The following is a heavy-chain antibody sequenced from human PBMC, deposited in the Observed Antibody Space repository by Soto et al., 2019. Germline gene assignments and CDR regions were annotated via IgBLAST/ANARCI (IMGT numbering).Heavy chain of an antibody. CDR3: ARDNGMAGSFDP. J-gene: IGHJ5*02. CDR2: ISIGSTTI. V-gene: IGHV3-48*02. Sequence: EMQLVESGGGLVKRGGSLRLSCAASGFTFSPYSMNWARQAPGKGLEWIAYISIGSTTIFYADSVKGRFTISRDNAKSSLYLQMNSLRDEDTAVYYCARDNGMAGSFDPWGQGTLVTVSS. D-gene: IGHD2-8*01. CDR1: GFTFSPYS.